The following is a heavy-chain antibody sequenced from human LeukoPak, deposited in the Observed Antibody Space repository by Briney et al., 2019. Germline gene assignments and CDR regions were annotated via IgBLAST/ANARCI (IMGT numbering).Heavy chain of an antibody. D-gene: IGHD3-22*01. Sequence: GGSLRLSCAASGFIFRNYGMNWVRQAPGKGLEWVAVISYDGSNKYYADSVKGRFTISRDNSKNTLYLQMNSLRAEDTAVYYCAKDREYYYDSSGFDYWGQGTLVTVSS. CDR2: ISYDGSNK. J-gene: IGHJ4*02. CDR3: AKDREYYYDSSGFDY. V-gene: IGHV3-30*18. CDR1: GFIFRNYG.